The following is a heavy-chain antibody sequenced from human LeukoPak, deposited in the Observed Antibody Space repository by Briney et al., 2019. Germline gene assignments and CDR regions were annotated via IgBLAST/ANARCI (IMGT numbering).Heavy chain of an antibody. V-gene: IGHV4-59*01. CDR3: ARSTGSQYDY. J-gene: IGHJ4*02. CDR2: IYHSGST. Sequence: PSETLSLTCTVSGGSITTYYWNWIRQPPGKELEWIGYIYHSGSTNYNLSIQSRVTISLDTSKNQFSLNLNSVTAADTAVYYCARSTGSQYDYWGQGTLVTVSS. CDR1: GGSITTYY. D-gene: IGHD3-10*01.